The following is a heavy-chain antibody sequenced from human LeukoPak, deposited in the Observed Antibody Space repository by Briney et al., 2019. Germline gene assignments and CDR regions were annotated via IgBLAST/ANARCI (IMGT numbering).Heavy chain of an antibody. Sequence: GGSLRLSCAASGFTFSSYWMHWVRQAPGKGLVWVSRINSDGSSTSYADSVKGRFTISRGNAKNTLYLQMNSLRAEDTAVYYCARDSLITFGGVIAPFDYWGQGTLVTVSS. D-gene: IGHD3-16*02. CDR1: GFTFSSYW. J-gene: IGHJ4*02. CDR3: ARDSLITFGGVIAPFDY. CDR2: INSDGSST. V-gene: IGHV3-74*01.